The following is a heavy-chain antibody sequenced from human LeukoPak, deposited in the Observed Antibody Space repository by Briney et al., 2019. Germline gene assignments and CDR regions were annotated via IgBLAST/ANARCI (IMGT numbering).Heavy chain of an antibody. CDR3: ARRGYYDSSGLDY. V-gene: IGHV4-59*01. Sequence: SETLSLTCTVSGGAITTYYWGWIRQPPGKGLEWIGYIFYSGGTNYNPSLRGRVFISRDTSKNQFSLKLSSVTPADTAIYYCARRGYYDSSGLDYWGQGILVAVSS. CDR1: GGAITTYY. J-gene: IGHJ4*02. CDR2: IFYSGGT. D-gene: IGHD3-22*01.